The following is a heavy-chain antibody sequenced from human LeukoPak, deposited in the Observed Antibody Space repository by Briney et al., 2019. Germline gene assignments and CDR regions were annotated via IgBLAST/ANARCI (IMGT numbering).Heavy chain of an antibody. D-gene: IGHD3-10*01. CDR3: ARPDGDDYYGSGSYFHY. CDR2: ISSSGTTI. CDR1: GFTFSSYE. Sequence: GGSLRLSCAASGFTFSSYEMNWVRQAPGKGLEWVSYISSSGTTIYYADSVKGRFTISRDNDKNSLYLHMNSLRAEDTAVYDCARPDGDDYYGSGSYFHYWGQGTLVTVSS. J-gene: IGHJ4*02. V-gene: IGHV3-48*03.